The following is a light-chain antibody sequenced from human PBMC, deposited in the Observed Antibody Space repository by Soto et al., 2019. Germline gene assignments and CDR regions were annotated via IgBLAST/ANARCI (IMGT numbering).Light chain of an antibody. CDR1: QSVLYTSNNKNF. Sequence: DIVMTQSPDSLAVSLGERTAINCKSSQSVLYTSNNKNFLAWYQQKPGHPPKLLIYWASTRESGVPDRFSGSGSGTDFTLTISSLQAEDEAVYYCQQYYSTPPTFGGGTKVEI. CDR2: WAS. V-gene: IGKV4-1*01. CDR3: QQYYSTPPT. J-gene: IGKJ4*01.